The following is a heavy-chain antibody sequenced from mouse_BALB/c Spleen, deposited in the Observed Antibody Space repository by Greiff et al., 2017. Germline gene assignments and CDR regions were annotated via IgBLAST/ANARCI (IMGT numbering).Heavy chain of an antibody. CDR2: ISSGGSYT. Sequence: EVMLVESGGGLVKPGGSLKLSCAASGFTFSSYTMSWVRQTPEKRLEWVATISSGGSYTYYPDSVKGRFTISRDNAKNTLYLQMSSLKSEDTAMYYCTRQYDGYSSYWYFDVWGAGTTVTVSS. D-gene: IGHD2-3*01. V-gene: IGHV5-6-4*01. J-gene: IGHJ1*01. CDR1: GFTFSSYT. CDR3: TRQYDGYSSYWYFDV.